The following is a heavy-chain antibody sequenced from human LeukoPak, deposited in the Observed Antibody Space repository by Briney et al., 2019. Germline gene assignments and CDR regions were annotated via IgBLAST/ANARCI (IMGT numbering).Heavy chain of an antibody. D-gene: IGHD3-22*01. V-gene: IGHV3-23*01. CDR1: GFTFSSYA. CDR3: AKECSGYYCAALRDDY. J-gene: IGHJ4*02. CDR2: ISGSGGST. Sequence: QPGGSLRLSCAASGFTFSSYAMSWVRQAPGKGLEWVSAISGSGGSTYYADSVKGRFTISRDNSKNTLYLQMNSLRAEDTAVYYCAKECSGYYCAALRDDYWGQGTLVTVSS.